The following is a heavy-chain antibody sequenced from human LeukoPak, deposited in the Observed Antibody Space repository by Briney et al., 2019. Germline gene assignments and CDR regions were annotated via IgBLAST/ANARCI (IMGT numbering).Heavy chain of an antibody. J-gene: IGHJ4*02. D-gene: IGHD3-3*01. CDR2: IYYSGST. V-gene: IGHV4-39*01. Sequence: PSETLSLTCTVSGGSISSSSYYWGWIRQPPGKGLEWIGSIYYSGSTYYNPSLKSRVTISVDTSKNQFSLKLSSVTAADTAVYYCATGNYDFWSGYYIHFDYWGQGTLVTVSS. CDR1: GGSISSSSYY. CDR3: ATGNYDFWSGYYIHFDY.